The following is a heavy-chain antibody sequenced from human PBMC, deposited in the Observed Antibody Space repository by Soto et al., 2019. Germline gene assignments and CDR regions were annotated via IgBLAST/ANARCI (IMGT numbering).Heavy chain of an antibody. CDR2: IIPIFGTA. J-gene: IGHJ4*02. V-gene: IGHV1-69*13. CDR3: ATPYCSGGSCYSESSGY. CDR1: GGTFSSYA. D-gene: IGHD2-15*01. Sequence: SVKVSCKASGGTFSSYAISWVRQAPGQGLEWMGGIIPIFGTANYAQKFQGRVTITADESTSTAYMELSSLRSEDTAVYYCATPYCSGGSCYSESSGYWGQGTLVTVSS.